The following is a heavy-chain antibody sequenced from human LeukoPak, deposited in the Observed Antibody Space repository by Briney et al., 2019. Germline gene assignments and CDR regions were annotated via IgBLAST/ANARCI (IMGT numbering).Heavy chain of an antibody. D-gene: IGHD7-27*01. CDR2: INPNGGGT. CDR1: GYTFTGYY. Sequence: GASVKVSCKASGYTFTGYYIHWVRQAPGQGLEWMAWINPNGGGTNYAQKFQGRVAVTRDSPISTAYMELSGLTSDDTAVFYCARGTGAPNYFDYWGQGTLVTVSS. V-gene: IGHV1-2*02. J-gene: IGHJ4*02. CDR3: ARGTGAPNYFDY.